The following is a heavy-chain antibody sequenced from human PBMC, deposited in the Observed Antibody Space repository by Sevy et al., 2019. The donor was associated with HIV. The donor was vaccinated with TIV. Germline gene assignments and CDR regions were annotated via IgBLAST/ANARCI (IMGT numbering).Heavy chain of an antibody. CDR3: ASDVSDNAFDI. J-gene: IGHJ3*02. D-gene: IGHD3-16*02. V-gene: IGHV1-69*13. Sequence: SVKVSCKASGGTFSSYAISWVRQAPGQGLEWMGGIIPIFDTANYAQKFQGRVTITADESTSTAYMELSSLRSEDTAVYYCASDVSDNAFDIWGQGTMVTVSS. CDR1: GGTFSSYA. CDR2: IIPIFDTA.